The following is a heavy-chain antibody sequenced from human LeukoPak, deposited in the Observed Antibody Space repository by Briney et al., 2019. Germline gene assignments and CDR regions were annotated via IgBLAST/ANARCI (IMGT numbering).Heavy chain of an antibody. V-gene: IGHV3-23*01. J-gene: IGHJ5*02. D-gene: IGHD2-21*02. Sequence: GGSLRLSCAASGFTFGNYAMSWVRQAPGMGLEWVSAISGSGGSTYYADSVKGRFTISRDNSKNTLYLQMNSLRVEDTAVYYCAKEGYCGGDCFPPWFDPWGQGTLVTVSS. CDR2: ISGSGGST. CDR1: GFTFGNYA. CDR3: AKEGYCGGDCFPPWFDP.